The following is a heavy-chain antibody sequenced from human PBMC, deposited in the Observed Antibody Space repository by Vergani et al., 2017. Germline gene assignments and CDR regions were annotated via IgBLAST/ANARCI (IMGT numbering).Heavy chain of an antibody. CDR3: SYGGNAFDY. CDR1: FDSIRNLY. Sequence: QVQLQESGPGLVKSSETLSLTCSVSFDSIRNLYCNWIRQPPGKGLEWIGYIYYSGSTNYNPSLKSRVTISVDTSKNQFSLKLSSVTAADTAVYYCSYGGNAFDYWGQGTLVTVSS. V-gene: IGHV4-59*11. CDR2: IYYSGST. D-gene: IGHD4-23*01. J-gene: IGHJ4*02.